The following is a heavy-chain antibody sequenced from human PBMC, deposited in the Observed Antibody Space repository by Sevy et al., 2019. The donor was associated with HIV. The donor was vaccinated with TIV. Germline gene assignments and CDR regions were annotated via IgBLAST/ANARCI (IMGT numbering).Heavy chain of an antibody. CDR1: GGSFTSSDSY. Sequence: KQSQTLSLTCTVSGGSFTSSDSYWSWIRQPPGEGLEWIGYIHYTGGTYYNPFLKSRVAMSVDTSEKQFSLKLRFLTAADTAVYYCASKRGYNDGPFDYWGQGTLVTVSS. V-gene: IGHV4-30-4*01. CDR3: ASKRGYNDGPFDY. J-gene: IGHJ4*02. CDR2: IHYTGGT. D-gene: IGHD5-12*01.